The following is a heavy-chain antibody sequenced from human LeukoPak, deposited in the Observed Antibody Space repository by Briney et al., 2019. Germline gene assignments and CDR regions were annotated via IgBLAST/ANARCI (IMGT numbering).Heavy chain of an antibody. Sequence: ASVKVSCKASGYSFTSYYIHWVRQAPGQGLEWMGLINPSGGSTNYAQKFQGRVTMTRDTSTSTVYMELSSLRSEDTAVYYCARGLSITMVRGGQWYYYMDVCGKGTTVTVSS. V-gene: IGHV1-46*01. CDR1: GYSFTSYY. D-gene: IGHD3-10*01. CDR2: INPSGGST. J-gene: IGHJ6*03. CDR3: ARGLSITMVRGGQWYYYMDV.